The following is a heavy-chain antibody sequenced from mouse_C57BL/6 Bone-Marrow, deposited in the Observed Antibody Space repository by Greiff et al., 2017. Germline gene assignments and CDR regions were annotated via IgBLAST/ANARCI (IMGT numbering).Heavy chain of an antibody. Sequence: QVQLQQPGAELVKPGASVKVSCKASGYTFTSYWMHWVKQRPGQGLEWIGRIHPSDSDTNYNQKFKGKDTLTVDKSSSTAYMQLRSLTSEDSAVYYCAIFLLTGNYYDWGKGTTLTVSS. V-gene: IGHV1-74*01. J-gene: IGHJ2*01. CDR3: AIFLLTGNYYD. CDR1: GYTFTSYW. D-gene: IGHD2-1*01. CDR2: IHPSDSDT.